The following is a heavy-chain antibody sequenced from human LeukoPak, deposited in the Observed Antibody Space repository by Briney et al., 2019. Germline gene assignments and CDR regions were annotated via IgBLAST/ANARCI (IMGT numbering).Heavy chain of an antibody. CDR3: ARGDTATGGSTWYFDL. V-gene: IGHV6-1*01. CDR1: GDSVSSNSAA. Sequence: SQTLSLTCAISGDSVSSNSAAWNWIRQSPSRGLEWLGRTYYRSKWVNDYAVSVRSRITSDADTSKNQFSLQLNSVSPEDTAVYYCARGDTATGGSTWYFDLWGRGTLVTVSS. D-gene: IGHD3-10*01. CDR2: TYYRSKWVN. J-gene: IGHJ2*01.